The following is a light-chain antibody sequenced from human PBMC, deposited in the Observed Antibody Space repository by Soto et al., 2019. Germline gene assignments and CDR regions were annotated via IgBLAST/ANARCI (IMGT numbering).Light chain of an antibody. J-gene: IGKJ4*01. CDR3: KQYSPSRLT. Sequence: EIVLTQSPGTLSLSPGERATLSCRASQSVTSSYLAWYQQKPGQAPRLLISGASSRATGIPDRFGGSGSGTDFTLTISRLEPEDFAVYYCKQYSPSRLTFRGGTKVVFK. CDR1: QSVTSSY. V-gene: IGKV3-20*01. CDR2: GAS.